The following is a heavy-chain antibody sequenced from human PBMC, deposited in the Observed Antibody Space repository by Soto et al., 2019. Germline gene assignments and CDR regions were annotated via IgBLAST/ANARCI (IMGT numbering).Heavy chain of an antibody. CDR3: ARNYGGNSQFFDL. Sequence: QVQLQESGPGLVKPSETLSLTCSVSGDAITRHYWSWIRQSPGKGLEWLGYVFHTGTALYNPSLNSLVSMSVDTSKNQFTLLLTSVIPAATAVYFGARNYGGNSQFFDLWGRGTLVTVSS. CDR2: VFHTGTA. V-gene: IGHV4-59*11. J-gene: IGHJ2*01. D-gene: IGHD4-17*01. CDR1: GDAITRHY.